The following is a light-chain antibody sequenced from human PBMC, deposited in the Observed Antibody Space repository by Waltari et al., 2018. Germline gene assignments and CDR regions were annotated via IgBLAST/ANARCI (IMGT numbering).Light chain of an antibody. V-gene: IGKV1D-12*01. CDR3: QQAISFPYT. CDR1: QDISIW. J-gene: IGKJ2*01. CDR2: SPA. Sequence: DMQLTQSPSSVSASVGDRVTITCRASQDISIWLAWYQQKQGKAPELLIYSPATLHFGGPSRFSGSRSGTEFSLTITGLQPDDSATYFCQQAISFPYTCGQGTKLDI.